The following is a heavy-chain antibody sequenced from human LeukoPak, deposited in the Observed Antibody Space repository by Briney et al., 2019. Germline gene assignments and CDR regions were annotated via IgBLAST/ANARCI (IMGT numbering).Heavy chain of an antibody. CDR1: GFTVSSNY. V-gene: IGHV3-53*01. CDR3: AKRGGYETMAAFDY. Sequence: GGSLRLSCAASGFTVSSNYMSWVRQAPGKGLEWVSVIYSGGSTYYADSVKGRFTISRDNSKNTLYLQMSSLRAEDSAVYYCAKRGGYETMAAFDYWGQGPLVTVSS. J-gene: IGHJ4*02. CDR2: IYSGGST. D-gene: IGHD3-10*01.